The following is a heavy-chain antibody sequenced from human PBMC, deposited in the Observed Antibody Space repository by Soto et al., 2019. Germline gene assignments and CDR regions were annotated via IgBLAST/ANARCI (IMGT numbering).Heavy chain of an antibody. Sequence: QVLLQQWGAGLLRPSETLSLTCDVYGGSFSGYHWSWTRQPPGKGLEWIGEINHGGSTTYNPSLKSRVTISVDTSKNQFSRKLSSVTAADTAVYFCARGVDYGPDYWGQGSLVTVSS. V-gene: IGHV4-34*01. J-gene: IGHJ4*02. D-gene: IGHD4-17*01. CDR3: ARGVDYGPDY. CDR1: GGSFSGYH. CDR2: INHGGST.